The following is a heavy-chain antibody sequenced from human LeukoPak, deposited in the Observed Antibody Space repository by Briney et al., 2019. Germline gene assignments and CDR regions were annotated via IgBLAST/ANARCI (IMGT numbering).Heavy chain of an antibody. CDR2: ISYDGSNK. V-gene: IGHV3-30-3*01. CDR1: GFTFSSYA. Sequence: GGSLRLSCAASGFTFSSYAMHWVRQAPGKGLEWVAVISYDGSNKYYADSVKGRFTISRDNSKNTLYLQMNSLRAEDTAVYSCARDRRLQLEFDYWGQGTLVTVSS. D-gene: IGHD5-24*01. CDR3: ARDRRLQLEFDY. J-gene: IGHJ4*02.